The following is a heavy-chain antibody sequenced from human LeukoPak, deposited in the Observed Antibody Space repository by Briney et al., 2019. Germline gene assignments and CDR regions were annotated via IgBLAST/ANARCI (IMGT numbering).Heavy chain of an antibody. CDR3: AKGRSSYPMDYIFDF. Sequence: GGSLRLSCAASGFIFSDYSLNWVRQAPGKGLEWVAVISNDGSTKKYADSVKGRFTISRDNSKNTLYVQMNSLRADDAAVYYCAKGRSSYPMDYIFDFWGQGTLVTVSS. CDR1: GFIFSDYS. D-gene: IGHD3-16*02. CDR2: ISNDGSTK. J-gene: IGHJ4*02. V-gene: IGHV3-30*18.